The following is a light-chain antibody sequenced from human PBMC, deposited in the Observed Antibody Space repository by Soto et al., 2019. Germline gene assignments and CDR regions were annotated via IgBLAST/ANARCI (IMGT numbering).Light chain of an antibody. J-gene: IGKJ1*01. V-gene: IGKV3-20*01. Sequence: PGDRATLSCRASQSVSSGYLAWYQQKPGQAPRLLIHGTSSRAAGIPDRFSGSGSGTDFTLTISRLEPEDFAVYFCQQYCRSPRTFGQGTKVEI. CDR3: QQYCRSPRT. CDR2: GTS. CDR1: QSVSSGY.